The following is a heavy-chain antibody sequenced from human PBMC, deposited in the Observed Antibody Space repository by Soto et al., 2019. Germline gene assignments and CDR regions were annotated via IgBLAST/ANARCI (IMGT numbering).Heavy chain of an antibody. CDR2: IYYSGKT. D-gene: IGHD2-21*01. Sequence: SETLSLTCALSGASITSTTYFWAWLRQPPGKGLEWVGIIYYSGKTHYTPSLKSRLNISVARSKNNLSLQMTXVTPGDTAVYYCAKNLPRTCRFHYSGQGTLVT. V-gene: IGHV4-39*01. J-gene: IGHJ4*02. CDR3: AKNLPRTCRFHY. CDR1: GASITSTTYF.